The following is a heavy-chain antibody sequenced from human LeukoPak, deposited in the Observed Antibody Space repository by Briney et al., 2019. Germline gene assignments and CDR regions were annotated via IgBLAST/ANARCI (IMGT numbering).Heavy chain of an antibody. CDR2: IYYSGST. D-gene: IGHD1-26*01. V-gene: IGHV4-59*08. CDR3: ARGPNWWELLTHFDY. Sequence: SETLSLTCTVSGGSISSYYWSWIRQPPGKGLEWIGYIYYSGSTNYNPSLKSRVTISVDTSKNQFSLKLSSVTAADTAVYYCARGPNWWELLTHFDYWGQGTLVTVSS. J-gene: IGHJ4*02. CDR1: GGSISSYY.